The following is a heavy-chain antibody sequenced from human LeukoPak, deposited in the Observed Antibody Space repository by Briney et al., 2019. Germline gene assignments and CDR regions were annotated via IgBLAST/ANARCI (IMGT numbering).Heavy chain of an antibody. V-gene: IGHV5-51*01. D-gene: IGHD2-2*01. CDR1: GYSFTSYW. Sequence: PGESLKISCKGSGYSFTSYWIGWVRQMPGKGLEWMVIIYPGDSDTRYSPSFQGQVTISADKSISTAYLQWSSLKASDTAMYYCARQRDYCSSTSCPLYMDVWGKGTTVTVSS. J-gene: IGHJ6*03. CDR2: IYPGDSDT. CDR3: ARQRDYCSSTSCPLYMDV.